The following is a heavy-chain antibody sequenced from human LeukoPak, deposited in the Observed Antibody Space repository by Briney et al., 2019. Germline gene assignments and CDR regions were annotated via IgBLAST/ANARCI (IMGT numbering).Heavy chain of an antibody. CDR1: GYTFTSYG. D-gene: IGHD6-6*01. CDR3: ARDRSEYSSSPSDY. V-gene: IGHV1-18*01. Sequence: GASVKVSCKASGYTFTSYGISWVRQAPGQGLEWMGWISAYNGNTNYAQKLQGRVTMTTDTYTSTAYMELRSLRSDDTAVYYCARDRSEYSSSPSDYWGQGTLVTVSS. CDR2: ISAYNGNT. J-gene: IGHJ4*02.